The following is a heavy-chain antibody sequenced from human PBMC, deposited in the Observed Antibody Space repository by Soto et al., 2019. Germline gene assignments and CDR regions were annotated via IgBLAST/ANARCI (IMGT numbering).Heavy chain of an antibody. CDR1: GYTFTSYA. D-gene: IGHD1-26*01. CDR3: ARDKMYRTTRYTRFDY. V-gene: IGHV1-3*01. J-gene: IGHJ4*02. Sequence: GASVKVSCKASGYTFTSYAMHWVRQAPGQRLEWMGWINAGNGNTKYSQKFQGRVTITRDTSASTAYMELSSLRSEDTAVYYCARDKMYRTTRYTRFDYSGQGTLVTASS. CDR2: INAGNGNT.